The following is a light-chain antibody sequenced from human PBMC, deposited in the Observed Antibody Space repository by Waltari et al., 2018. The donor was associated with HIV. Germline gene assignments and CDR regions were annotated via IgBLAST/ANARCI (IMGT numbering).Light chain of an antibody. CDR1: HIAATKS. V-gene: IGLV3-21*02. CDR3: QVWDGRGDPVI. Sequence: SSVLTQPPSVSVAPGQTARLTCGGHHIAATKSVHCYRLNPGQAPVVVIYDDRDRPSGIPDRFSGSSSGDTATLTISRAEAGDEADYYCQVWDGRGDPVIFGGGTKLAVV. CDR2: DDR. J-gene: IGLJ2*01.